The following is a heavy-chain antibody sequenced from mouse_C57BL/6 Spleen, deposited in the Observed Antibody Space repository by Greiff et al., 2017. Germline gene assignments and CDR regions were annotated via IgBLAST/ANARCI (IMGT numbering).Heavy chain of an antibody. CDR3: ARIYYAHYYAMDY. CDR1: GFTFSDYG. Sequence: EVKLVESGGGLVKPGGSLKLSCAASGFTFSDYGMHWVRQAPEKGLEWVAYISSGSSTIYYADTVKGRFTISRDNAKNTLFLQMTSLRSEDTAMYYCARIYYAHYYAMDYWGQGTSVTVSS. J-gene: IGHJ4*01. V-gene: IGHV5-17*01. D-gene: IGHD2-1*01. CDR2: ISSGSSTI.